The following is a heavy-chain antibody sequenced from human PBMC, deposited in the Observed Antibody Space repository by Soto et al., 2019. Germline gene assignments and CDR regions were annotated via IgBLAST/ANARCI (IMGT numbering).Heavy chain of an antibody. CDR1: GSTFSSYS. Sequence: GGSLRLSCAASGSTFSSYSMNWVRQAPGKGLEWVSYISSSSSTIYYADSVKGRFTISRDNAKNSLYLQMNSLRAEDTAVYYCARGRAGYSSGWFDAFDIWGQGTMVTVSS. CDR2: ISSSSSTI. D-gene: IGHD6-19*01. J-gene: IGHJ3*02. CDR3: ARGRAGYSSGWFDAFDI. V-gene: IGHV3-48*01.